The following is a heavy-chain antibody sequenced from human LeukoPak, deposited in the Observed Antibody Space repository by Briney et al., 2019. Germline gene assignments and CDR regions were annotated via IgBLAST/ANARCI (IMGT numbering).Heavy chain of an antibody. Sequence: SGPTLVNPTQTLTLTCTFSGFSLSTSGMCVSWIRQPPGKALEWLARIDWDDDKYYSTSLKTRLTISKDTSKNHVVLTLTNMDPVDTATYYCARIYRYDSSAAGFDPWGQGTLVTVSS. V-gene: IGHV2-70*11. D-gene: IGHD3-22*01. CDR1: GFSLSTSGMC. J-gene: IGHJ5*02. CDR2: IDWDDDK. CDR3: ARIYRYDSSAAGFDP.